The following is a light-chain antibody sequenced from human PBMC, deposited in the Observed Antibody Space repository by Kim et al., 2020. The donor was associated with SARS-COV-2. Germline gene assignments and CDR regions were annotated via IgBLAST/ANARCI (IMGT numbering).Light chain of an antibody. V-gene: IGKV3-20*01. CDR3: QQYGTPPYT. J-gene: IGKJ2*01. CDR2: GAS. Sequence: LFPRERTHHHCRARQSVNRTFFTWYQQKPGQAPRLLIYGASSRATGIPERFSGSGSGTVFTLTISRLEPEDFAVYYCQQYGTPPYTFGQETKLE. CDR1: QSVNRTF.